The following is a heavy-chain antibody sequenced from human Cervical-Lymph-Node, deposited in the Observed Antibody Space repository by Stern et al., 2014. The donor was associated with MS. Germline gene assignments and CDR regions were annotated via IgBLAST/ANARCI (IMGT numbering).Heavy chain of an antibody. Sequence: VQLEESGAEARAPGASMKVSCKASGYIFTDYYLHWVRQAPGQGLEWLGWINPNSGGTNYAQNFQGRVPMTRDTSISTAYMELRWLGSADTAVYYCARGSGTAYDLRGDYWGQGTLVTVSS. CDR1: GYIFTDYY. CDR3: ARGSGTAYDLRGDY. CDR2: INPNSGGT. V-gene: IGHV1-2*02. D-gene: IGHD3-3*01. J-gene: IGHJ4*01.